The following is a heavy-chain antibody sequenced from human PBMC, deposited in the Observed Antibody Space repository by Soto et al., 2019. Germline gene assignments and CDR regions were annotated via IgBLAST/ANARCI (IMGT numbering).Heavy chain of an antibody. CDR1: GGTLSSYA. J-gene: IGHJ5*02. Sequence: SVKVSCKASGGTLSSYAISWVRQAPGQGLEWMGGIIPIFGTANYAQKFQGRVTITADESTSTAYMELSSLRSEDTAVYYCARDRGDKWKMAPAGWFDPWGQGTLVTVSS. CDR2: IIPIFGTA. V-gene: IGHV1-69*13. CDR3: ARDRGDKWKMAPAGWFDP. D-gene: IGHD1-1*01.